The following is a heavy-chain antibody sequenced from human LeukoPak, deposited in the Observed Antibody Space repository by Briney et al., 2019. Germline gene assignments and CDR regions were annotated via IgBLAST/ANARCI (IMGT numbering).Heavy chain of an antibody. CDR1: GYTFTSYD. V-gene: IGHV1-8*01. J-gene: IGHJ6*03. D-gene: IGHD6-6*01. CDR2: MNPNSGNT. Sequence: GASVKVSCKASGYTFTSYDINWVRQATGQGLEWMGWMNPNSGNTGYAQKFQGRVTMTRNTSISTAYMELSSLRSEDTAVYYGARESSSAGPYYYYYMDVWGKGTTVTVSS. CDR3: ARESSSAGPYYYYYMDV.